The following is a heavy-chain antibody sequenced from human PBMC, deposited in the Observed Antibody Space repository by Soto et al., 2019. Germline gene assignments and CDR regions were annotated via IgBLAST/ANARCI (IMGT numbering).Heavy chain of an antibody. D-gene: IGHD2-2*02. J-gene: IGHJ4*02. CDR3: ARARFQVLYGKPYFDS. CDR1: GGSITTGGSY. CDR2: IYHSGNT. V-gene: IGHV4-31*03. Sequence: PSETLSLTCTVSGGSITTGGSYWSWIRQHPGKGLEWIGNIYHSGNTYYNPSLKSRLIISVDTSKNHFSLMVDSVTAADTAVYYCARARFQVLYGKPYFDSWGQGTLVTVSS.